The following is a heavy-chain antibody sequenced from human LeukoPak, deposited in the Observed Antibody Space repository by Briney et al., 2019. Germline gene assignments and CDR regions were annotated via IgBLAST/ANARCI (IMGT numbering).Heavy chain of an antibody. CDR2: ISYDGSNK. Sequence: GSLRLSCAASGFTFSSYAMHWVRQAPGKGLEWVAVISYDGSNKYYADSVKGRFTISRDNAKNSLYLQMNSLRAEDTAVYYCARERKSDYGMDVWGQGTTVTVSS. CDR3: ARERKSDYGMDV. V-gene: IGHV3-30-3*01. CDR1: GFTFSSYA. J-gene: IGHJ6*02.